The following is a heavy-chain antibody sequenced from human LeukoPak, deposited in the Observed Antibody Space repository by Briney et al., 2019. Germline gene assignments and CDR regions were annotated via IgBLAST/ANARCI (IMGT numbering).Heavy chain of an antibody. CDR2: INHSGST. Sequence: SQTLSLTCTVSGGSISSADYYWSWIRQPPGKGLEWIGEINHSGSTNYNPSLKSRVTISVDTSENQFSLKLSSVTAADTAVYYCARLLTMVRGVMADYWGQGTLVTVSS. D-gene: IGHD3-10*01. CDR3: ARLLTMVRGVMADY. V-gene: IGHV4-30-4*08. J-gene: IGHJ4*02. CDR1: GGSISSADYY.